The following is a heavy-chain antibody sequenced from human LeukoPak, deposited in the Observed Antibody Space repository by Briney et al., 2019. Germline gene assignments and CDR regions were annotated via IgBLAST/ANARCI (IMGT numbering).Heavy chain of an antibody. D-gene: IGHD2-2*01. V-gene: IGHV5-51*01. CDR2: IYPSDSDT. Sequence: GESLKISCQGSGYSLTSYWIGWVRQMPGKGLEWMGIIYPSDSDTRYSPSSQGQVTISADRSISTAYLQWSSLKASDTAMYYCARWGTSSYRTSDYWGQGTLVTVSP. J-gene: IGHJ4*02. CDR3: ARWGTSSYRTSDY. CDR1: GYSLTSYW.